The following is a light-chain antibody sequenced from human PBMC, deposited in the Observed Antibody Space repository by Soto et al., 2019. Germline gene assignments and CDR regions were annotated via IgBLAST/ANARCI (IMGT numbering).Light chain of an antibody. J-gene: IGKJ4*01. CDR2: KAS. V-gene: IGKV1-5*03. CDR3: QQYNSYS. Sequence: DIQMTQSPSTLSASVGDRVTITCRASQSISSWLAWYQQKPGKAPKLLIYKASSLESGVPSRFSGSGSGTEFTLTISRLQPDDFATYYCQQYNSYSFGGGTKVESK. CDR1: QSISSW.